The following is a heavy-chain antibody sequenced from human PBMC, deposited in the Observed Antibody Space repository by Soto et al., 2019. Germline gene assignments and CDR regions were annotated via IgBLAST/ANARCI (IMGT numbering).Heavy chain of an antibody. CDR1: GRSISSGGDY. Sequence: QVQLQESGPGLVKPSQTLSLTCTVSGRSISSGGDYWSWIRQYPGKGLEWIGYIYYSGSTYYNPSLKSRVTISVDMSKNQFSLKLTSVTAADTAVYYCARLLSGYYAQFDPWVQGTLVTVSS. CDR3: ARLLSGYYAQFDP. D-gene: IGHD4-17*01. J-gene: IGHJ5*02. V-gene: IGHV4-31*03. CDR2: IYYSGST.